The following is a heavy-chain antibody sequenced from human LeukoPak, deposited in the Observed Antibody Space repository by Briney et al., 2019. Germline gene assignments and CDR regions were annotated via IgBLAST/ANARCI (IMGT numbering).Heavy chain of an antibody. CDR2: IYYSERT. CDR3: TRLWSTDCNGGSCPHQPNY. CDR1: GGSISSSAYH. D-gene: IGHD2-15*01. Sequence: KPSETLSLTCTVSGGSISSSAYHWGWIRQPPGKGLEWIGSIYYSERTFYNLSLKSRVTITVGTSKNQFSLNLRSVTAADTALYYCTRLWSTDCNGGSCPHQPNYWGQGTLVTVSS. V-gene: IGHV4-39*01. J-gene: IGHJ4*02.